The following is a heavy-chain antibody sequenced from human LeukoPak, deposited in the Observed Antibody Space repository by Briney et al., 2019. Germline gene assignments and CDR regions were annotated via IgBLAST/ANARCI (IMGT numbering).Heavy chain of an antibody. V-gene: IGHV1-69*13. Sequence: SVKVSCKASGGTFSSYAISWVRQAPGQGLEWMGGIIPIFGTANYAQKFQGRVTITADESTSTAYMELSSLRSEDTAVYYCASQSGDYGHTLNYWGQGTLVTVSS. CDR3: ASQSGDYGHTLNY. CDR2: IIPIFGTA. D-gene: IGHD4-17*01. J-gene: IGHJ4*02. CDR1: GGTFSSYA.